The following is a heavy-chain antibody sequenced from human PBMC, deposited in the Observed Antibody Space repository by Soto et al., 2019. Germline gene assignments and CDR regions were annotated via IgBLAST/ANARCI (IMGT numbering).Heavy chain of an antibody. Sequence: ASVKVSCKVSGSTITELSMHWVRQAPGKGLEWMGGFDPEDGETIYAQKFQGRVTMTEDTSTDTAYMELSSLRSEDTAVYYCATASVWISSSSSPDRNWFDPWGQGTLVTVSS. J-gene: IGHJ5*02. V-gene: IGHV1-24*01. CDR1: GSTITELS. CDR3: ATASVWISSSSSPDRNWFDP. D-gene: IGHD6-6*01. CDR2: FDPEDGET.